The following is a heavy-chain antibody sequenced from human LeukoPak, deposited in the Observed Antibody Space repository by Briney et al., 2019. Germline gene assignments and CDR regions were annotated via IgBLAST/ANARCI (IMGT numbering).Heavy chain of an antibody. CDR2: ISAYNGNT. Sequence: ASVKVSCKVSGYTFTSYGISWVRQAPGQGLEWMGWISAYNGNTNYEQTLQGRVTMTTDTSTSTAHMELRSLRSDDTAVYYCAREDYYDSSGYSDYWGQGTLVTVSS. D-gene: IGHD3-22*01. J-gene: IGHJ4*02. V-gene: IGHV1-18*01. CDR3: AREDYYDSSGYSDY. CDR1: GYTFTSYG.